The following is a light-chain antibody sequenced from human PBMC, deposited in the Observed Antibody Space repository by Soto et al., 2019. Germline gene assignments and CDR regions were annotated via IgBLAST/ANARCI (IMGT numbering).Light chain of an antibody. CDR1: SSGVGSYNL. Sequence: QSALTQPASVSGSPGQSITISCTGTSSGVGSYNLVSWYQQHPGKAPKLMIYEGSKRPSGVSNRFSGSTYGNTASLTISGLQAEDEADYYCCSYAGTRSVIFGGGTKVTVL. CDR2: EGS. V-gene: IGLV2-23*01. J-gene: IGLJ2*01. CDR3: CSYAGTRSVI.